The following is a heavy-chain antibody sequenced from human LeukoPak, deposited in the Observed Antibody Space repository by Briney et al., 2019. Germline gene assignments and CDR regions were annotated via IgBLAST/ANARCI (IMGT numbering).Heavy chain of an antibody. Sequence: PSETLSLTCTVSGDSISGFYWSWIRQPPGKGLEWIGYIYYSGSTNYNPSLKSRVTISVDTSKSQFSLKLTSVTAANTAVYYCARDLSTISKYGSGSPGEVDYWGQGTLVTVSS. CDR3: ARDLSTISKYGSGSPGEVDY. V-gene: IGHV4-59*01. CDR2: IYYSGST. D-gene: IGHD3-10*01. CDR1: GDSISGFY. J-gene: IGHJ4*02.